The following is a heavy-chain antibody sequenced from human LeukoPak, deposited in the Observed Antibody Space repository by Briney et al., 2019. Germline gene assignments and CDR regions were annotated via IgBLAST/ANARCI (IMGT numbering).Heavy chain of an antibody. CDR3: ARVKTYYFDSRGWNDAFGI. D-gene: IGHD3-22*01. CDR1: GYTFTSYD. Sequence: ASVKVSCKASGYTFTSYDINWVRQATGQGLEWMGWMNPKSGNTGSAQKFQGRVSMTRNTSTNTAYMELSSLRSEDTAVYYCARVKTYYFDSRGWNDAFGIWGQGTMVTVSS. CDR2: MNPKSGNT. V-gene: IGHV1-8*01. J-gene: IGHJ3*02.